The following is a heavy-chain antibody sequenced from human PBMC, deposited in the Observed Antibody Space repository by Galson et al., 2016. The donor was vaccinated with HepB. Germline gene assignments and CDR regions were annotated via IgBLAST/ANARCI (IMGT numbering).Heavy chain of an antibody. CDR1: GGSISSGGYY. CDR3: ASGTNCSGGRCFWFDS. Sequence: TLSLTCTVSGGSISSGGYYWTWIRQHPAKGLEWIGYIYYSGSTYYNSSLKTRVLISVDTSKNQFSLMLSSVTAADTAVYYCASGTNCSGGRCFWFDSWGQGTLVTVSS. D-gene: IGHD2-15*01. J-gene: IGHJ5*01. V-gene: IGHV4-31*03. CDR2: IYYSGST.